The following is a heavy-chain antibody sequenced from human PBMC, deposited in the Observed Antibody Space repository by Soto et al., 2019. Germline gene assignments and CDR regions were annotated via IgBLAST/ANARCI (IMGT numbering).Heavy chain of an antibody. V-gene: IGHV4-4*02. CDR3: ARVYSGSYSDY. D-gene: IGHD1-26*01. Sequence: QVQLQESGPGLVKPSGTLSLTCAVSGGSIRSNNWWSWVRQPPGKGLEWIGEIFHSGSTNYNPSLKTRXTXSXXKSKNQFSLKLSSVTAADTTVYYCARVYSGSYSDYWGQGTLVTVSS. CDR2: IFHSGST. CDR1: GGSIRSNNW. J-gene: IGHJ4*02.